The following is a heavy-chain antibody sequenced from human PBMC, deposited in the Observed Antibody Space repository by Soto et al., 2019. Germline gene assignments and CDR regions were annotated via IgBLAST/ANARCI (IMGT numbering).Heavy chain of an antibody. Sequence: EASVKVSCKASGGTFSSYAISWVRQAPGQGLEWMGGIIPMFGSATYGQKFRGRVTITADESTSTAYMDLSSLRSEDSALYYCARGTRDCSTTSCYSPQGYYRHDMDVWGPGTTVTVSS. D-gene: IGHD2-2*01. V-gene: IGHV1-69*13. J-gene: IGHJ6*02. CDR2: IIPMFGSA. CDR1: GGTFSSYA. CDR3: ARGTRDCSTTSCYSPQGYYRHDMDV.